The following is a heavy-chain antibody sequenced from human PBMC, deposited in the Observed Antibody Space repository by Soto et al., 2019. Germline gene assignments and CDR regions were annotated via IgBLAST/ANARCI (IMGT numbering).Heavy chain of an antibody. CDR3: AKQADVVVVAASDY. CDR2: ISGSGGST. J-gene: IGHJ4*02. CDR1: GFTFSSYA. Sequence: GGSLRLSCAASGFTFSSYAMSWVRQAPGKGLEWVSAISGSGGSTYYADSVKGRFTISRDNSKNTLYLQMNSLRAEDPAVYYCAKQADVVVVAASDYWGQGTLVTVSS. V-gene: IGHV3-23*01. D-gene: IGHD2-15*01.